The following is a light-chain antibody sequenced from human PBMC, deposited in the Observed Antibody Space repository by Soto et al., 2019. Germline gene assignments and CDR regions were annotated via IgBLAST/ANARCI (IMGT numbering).Light chain of an antibody. CDR2: GAS. J-gene: IGKJ4*01. V-gene: IGKV3-20*01. CDR1: QSVSDK. CDR3: QQYGSSPLT. Sequence: EIVMTQSPATLSVSPGERATLSCRASQSVSDKLAWYQQKPGQAPRLLIYGASSRATGIPDRFSGSGSGTDFTLTISRLEPEDFAVYYCQQYGSSPLTFGGGTKVDIK.